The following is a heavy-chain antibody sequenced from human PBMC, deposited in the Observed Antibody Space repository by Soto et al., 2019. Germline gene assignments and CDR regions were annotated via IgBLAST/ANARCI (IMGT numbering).Heavy chain of an antibody. CDR1: GFTFSSYA. Sequence: GWSLRLSCAASGFTFSSYAMHWVLQAPGKGLEWVSGISWNSGSIGYADSVKGRFTISRDNAKNSLYLQMNSLRAEDTALYYCAKDMSKPTATAIDYYYGMDVWGQGTTVTVSS. V-gene: IGHV3-9*01. CDR2: ISWNSGSI. J-gene: IGHJ6*02. CDR3: AKDMSKPTATAIDYYYGMDV. D-gene: IGHD2-21*02.